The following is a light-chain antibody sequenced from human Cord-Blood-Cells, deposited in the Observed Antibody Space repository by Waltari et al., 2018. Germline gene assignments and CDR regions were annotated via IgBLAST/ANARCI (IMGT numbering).Light chain of an antibody. CDR3: QQRSNWPPYT. Sequence: EIVLTQSPATLSLSPGERATLSCRASQSVSSYLAWYQQKPGQAPRLLIYDASNRATGIPARFSGSGSGTDCTLTISSLEPEDFAVYHCQQRSNWPPYTFGQGTKLEIK. V-gene: IGKV3-11*01. CDR2: DAS. CDR1: QSVSSY. J-gene: IGKJ2*01.